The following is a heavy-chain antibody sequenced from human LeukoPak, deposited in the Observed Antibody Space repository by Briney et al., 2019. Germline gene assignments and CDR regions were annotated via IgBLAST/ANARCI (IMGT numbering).Heavy chain of an antibody. J-gene: IGHJ4*02. Sequence: GGSLRLSCEASGFTFSSYEMNWVRQAPGKGLEWVSYISSSGKTIYYADSTKGRFTVSRDNAKNSLYLQMNSLRAEDTAVYYCARGLGSSGWYYLFDYWGQGALVTVSS. V-gene: IGHV3-48*03. CDR3: ARGLGSSGWYYLFDY. CDR1: GFTFSSYE. D-gene: IGHD6-19*01. CDR2: ISSSGKTI.